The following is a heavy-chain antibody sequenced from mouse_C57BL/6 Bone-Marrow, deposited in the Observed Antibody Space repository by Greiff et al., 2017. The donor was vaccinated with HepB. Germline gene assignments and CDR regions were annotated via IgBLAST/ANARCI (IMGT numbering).Heavy chain of an antibody. CDR1: GFTFSDYY. Sequence: DVHLVESGGGLVQPGGSLKLSCAASGFTFSDYYMYWVRQTPEKRLEWVAYISNGGGSTYYPDTVKVRFTISRDNAKNTLYLQMSRLKSEDTAMYYCARHGYYDYDEKFAYWGQGTLVTVSA. V-gene: IGHV5-12*01. J-gene: IGHJ3*01. CDR2: ISNGGGST. CDR3: ARHGYYDYDEKFAY. D-gene: IGHD2-4*01.